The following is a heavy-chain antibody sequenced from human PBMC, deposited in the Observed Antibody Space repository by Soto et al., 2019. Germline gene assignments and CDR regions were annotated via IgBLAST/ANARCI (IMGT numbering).Heavy chain of an antibody. CDR1: GGTFSSYA. CDR3: TLMATNPTDYFDY. V-gene: IGHV1-69*06. CDR2: IIPIFGTA. Sequence: QVQLVQSGAEVKKPGSSVKVSCKASGGTFSSYAISWVRQAPGQGLEWMGGIIPIFGTANYAQKFQGRVTITADKSTSTAYMELSRLRSEDTAVYYCTLMATNPTDYFDYWGQGTLVTVSS. D-gene: IGHD2-8*01. J-gene: IGHJ4*02.